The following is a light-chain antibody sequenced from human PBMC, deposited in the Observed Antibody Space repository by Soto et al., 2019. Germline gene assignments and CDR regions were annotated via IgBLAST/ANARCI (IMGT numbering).Light chain of an antibody. J-gene: IGLJ3*02. CDR2: ENA. CDR1: HSNIAINF. V-gene: IGLV1-51*02. Sequence: QSLLTQPPSVSAAPGQRVAISCSGSHSNIAINFVSWYQQLPGTAPKLLIYENARRPSGIPDRFSGSKSGTSATLGITGLQTGDEADYYCGAWDDSLSVWVFGGGTKVTVL. CDR3: GAWDDSLSVWV.